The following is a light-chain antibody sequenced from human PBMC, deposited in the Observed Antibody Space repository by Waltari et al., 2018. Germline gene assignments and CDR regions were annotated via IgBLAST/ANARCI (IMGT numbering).Light chain of an antibody. CDR3: QQRSDWPPRTT. Sequence: SNRATDSIRIHLAWNQQKPDQAPRLIIYNASNSATGSPARFSGSGSGTDFILTITSLGPEDVAVYYCQQRSDWPPRTTFGPGTKVDIK. V-gene: IGKV3-11*01. J-gene: IGKJ3*01. CDR1: DSIRIH. CDR2: NAS.